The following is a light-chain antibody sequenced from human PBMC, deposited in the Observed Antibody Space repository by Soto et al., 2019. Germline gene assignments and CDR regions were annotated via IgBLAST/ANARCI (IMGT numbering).Light chain of an antibody. Sequence: QSVLTQPPSASGTPGQRVTISCSGSSSNIGSNPVNWYQQLTGTAPRLLMYRNNQRPSGVPDRFSGSKSGTSASLAISGLQSEYEADYYCAAWDGSLSVYVFGTGTKVTVL. J-gene: IGLJ1*01. V-gene: IGLV1-44*01. CDR1: SSNIGSNP. CDR2: RNN. CDR3: AAWDGSLSVYV.